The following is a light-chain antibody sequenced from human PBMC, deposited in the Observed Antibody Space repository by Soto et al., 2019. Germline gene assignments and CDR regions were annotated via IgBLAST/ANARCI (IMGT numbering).Light chain of an antibody. CDR1: NSNLGAGYD. CDR2: GNR. J-gene: IGLJ1*01. Sequence: QSVLTQPPSVSGAPGQRVTISCTGNNSNLGAGYDVHWYQQLPGAAPKLVVFGNRNRPSGVPERFSGSKSGNTASLTISGLQAEDEADYYCCSYAGSSTYVFGTGTKLTVL. CDR3: CSYAGSSTYV. V-gene: IGLV1-40*01.